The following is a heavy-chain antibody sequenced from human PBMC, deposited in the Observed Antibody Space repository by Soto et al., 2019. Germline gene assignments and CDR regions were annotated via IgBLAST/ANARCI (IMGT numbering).Heavy chain of an antibody. V-gene: IGHV1-18*01. J-gene: IGHJ6*03. CDR1: GYTFTSYG. CDR2: ISAYNGNT. CDR3: ARGIQLELPYYYYMDV. Sequence: VASVKVSFTASGYTFTSYGISWVRQAPGQGLEWMGWISAYNGNTNYAQKLQGRVTMTTDTSTSTAYMELRSLRSDDTAVYYCARGIQLELPYYYYMDVWGKGTMVTVSS. D-gene: IGHD1-7*01.